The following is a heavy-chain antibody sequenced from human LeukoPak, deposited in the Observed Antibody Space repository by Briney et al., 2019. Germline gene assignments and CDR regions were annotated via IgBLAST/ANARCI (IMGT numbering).Heavy chain of an antibody. V-gene: IGHV1-18*01. J-gene: IGHJ6*03. CDR3: ARVPHSYGRVNYYYYYMDV. CDR1: GYTFTTYG. D-gene: IGHD5-18*01. CDR2: ISAYNGNT. Sequence: ASVKVSCKASGYTFTTYGISWVRQAPGQGLEWMGWISAYNGNTNYAQKLQGRVTMTTDTSTSTDYMELRSLRSDDTAVYYCARVPHSYGRVNYYYYYMDVWGKGTTVTVSS.